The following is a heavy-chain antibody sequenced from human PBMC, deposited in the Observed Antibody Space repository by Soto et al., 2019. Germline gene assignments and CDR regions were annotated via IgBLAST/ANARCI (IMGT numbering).Heavy chain of an antibody. CDR1: GGTFSSYA. V-gene: IGHV1-69*13. CDR2: VIPIFGTA. J-gene: IGHJ5*02. Sequence: GASVKVSCKASGGTFSSYAISWVRQAPGQGLEWMGGVIPIFGTANYAQKFQGRVTITADESTSTAYMELSSLRSEDTAVYYCASGSIAAPTWRFDPWGQGTLVTVSS. CDR3: ASGSIAAPTWRFDP. D-gene: IGHD6-6*01.